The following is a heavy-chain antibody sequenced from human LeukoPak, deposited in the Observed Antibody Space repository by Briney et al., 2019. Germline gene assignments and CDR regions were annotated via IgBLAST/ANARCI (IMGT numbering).Heavy chain of an antibody. D-gene: IGHD3-10*01. CDR2: IYYSGST. CDR1: GDSISSYY. J-gene: IGHJ4*02. CDR3: ARVFTMVRGVMGFDY. V-gene: IGHV4-59*01. Sequence: SETLSLTCTVCGDSISSYYWNWIRQPPGKGLEWIGNIYYSGSTNYNPSLKSRVTISVDTSKNQFSLKPSSVTAADTAVYYCARVFTMVRGVMGFDYWGQGTLVTVSS.